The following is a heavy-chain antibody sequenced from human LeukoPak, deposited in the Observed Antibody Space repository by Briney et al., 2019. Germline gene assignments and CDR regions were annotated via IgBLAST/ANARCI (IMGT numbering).Heavy chain of an antibody. Sequence: ASVKVSFKVSGYTLTELSMHWVRQAPGKGLGWMGGFDPEDGETIYAQKFQGRVTMTEDTSTDTAYMELSSLRSEDTAVYYCATWSIAVAGTFDYWGQGTLVTVSS. CDR1: GYTLTELS. J-gene: IGHJ4*02. D-gene: IGHD6-19*01. CDR2: FDPEDGET. CDR3: ATWSIAVAGTFDY. V-gene: IGHV1-24*01.